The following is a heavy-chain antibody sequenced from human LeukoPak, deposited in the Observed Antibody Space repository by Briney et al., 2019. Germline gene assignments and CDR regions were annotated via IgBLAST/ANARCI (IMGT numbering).Heavy chain of an antibody. Sequence: GASVKVSCKASGYSFSNYAMNWVRQAPGQRLQWMGRINAGNGNRKYSEEFQGRLTITRDTSANTAYMELRSLRSEDMAVYYCARGSHYYDSSGFLDYWGQGTLLTVSS. CDR1: GYSFSNYA. D-gene: IGHD3-22*01. CDR2: INAGNGNR. J-gene: IGHJ4*02. V-gene: IGHV1-3*03. CDR3: ARGSHYYDSSGFLDY.